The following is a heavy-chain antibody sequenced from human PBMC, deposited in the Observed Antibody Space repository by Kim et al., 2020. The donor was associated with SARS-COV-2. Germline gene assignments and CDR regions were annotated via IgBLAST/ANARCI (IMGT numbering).Heavy chain of an antibody. CDR2: IYYSGST. J-gene: IGHJ4*02. CDR1: GGSISSYY. D-gene: IGHD5-12*01. CDR3: ARAKMATIMDFDY. Sequence: SETLSLTCTVSGGSISSYYWSWIRQPPGKGLEWIGYIYYSGSTNYNPSLKSRVTISVDTSKNQFSLKLSSVTAADTAVYYCARAKMATIMDFDYWGQGTLVNVSS. V-gene: IGHV4-59*13.